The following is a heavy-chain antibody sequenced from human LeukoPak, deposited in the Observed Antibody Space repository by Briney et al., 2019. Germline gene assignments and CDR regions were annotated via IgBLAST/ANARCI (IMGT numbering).Heavy chain of an antibody. CDR1: GYTFTGHY. CDR2: INPNSGGT. V-gene: IGHV1-2*06. Sequence: ASVKVSCKASGYTFTGHYMHWVRRAPGQGHEWMGRINPNSGGTNYAQKFQGRVTMTRDTSISTAYMELSRLRSDDTAVYYCARRYYDSSGSEAFDYWGQGTLVTVSS. D-gene: IGHD3-22*01. CDR3: ARRYYDSSGSEAFDY. J-gene: IGHJ4*02.